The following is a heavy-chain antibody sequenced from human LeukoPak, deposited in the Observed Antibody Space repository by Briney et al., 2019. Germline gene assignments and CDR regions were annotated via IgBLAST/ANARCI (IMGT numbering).Heavy chain of an antibody. V-gene: IGHV4-61*01. D-gene: IGHD3-16*01. CDR2: IYYRGTT. J-gene: IGHJ6*02. CDR1: GASISSGSHY. CDR3: ARGGGLDV. Sequence: SETLSLTRVVSGASISSGSHYWNWIRQSPGRGLEWIGHIYYRGTTNYTPSLKSRVTISVDTSMNQFSLRLTSVTAADTAVYFCARGGGLDVWGQGATVTVS.